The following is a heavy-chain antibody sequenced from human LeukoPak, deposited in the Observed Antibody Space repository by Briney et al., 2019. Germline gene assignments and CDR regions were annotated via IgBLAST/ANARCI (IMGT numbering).Heavy chain of an antibody. CDR2: IYHSGST. D-gene: IGHD6-13*01. CDR3: ARPPFSSSWFPLRY. Sequence: PSETLSLTCTVSGGSISSGGYYWSWIRQPPGKGLEWIGYIYHSGSTYYNPSLKSRVTISVDRSKNQFSLKLSSVTAADTAVYYCARPPFSSSWFPLRYWGQGTLVTVSS. CDR1: GGSISSGGYY. J-gene: IGHJ4*02. V-gene: IGHV4-30-2*01.